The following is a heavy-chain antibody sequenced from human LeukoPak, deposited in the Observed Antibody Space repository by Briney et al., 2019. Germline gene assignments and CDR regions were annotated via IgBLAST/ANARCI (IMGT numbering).Heavy chain of an antibody. J-gene: IGHJ4*02. V-gene: IGHV3-23*01. CDR3: AKSRGDGYNFDY. Sequence: GGSLRLSCAASGFTFSTYAMSWVRQASGKGLEWVSGISANGGNTYHADSVKGRFTISRDNSKNTLYLQMNSLRAEDTAVYYCAKSRGDGYNFDYWGQGTLVTVSS. CDR1: GFTFSTYA. D-gene: IGHD5-24*01. CDR2: ISANGGNT.